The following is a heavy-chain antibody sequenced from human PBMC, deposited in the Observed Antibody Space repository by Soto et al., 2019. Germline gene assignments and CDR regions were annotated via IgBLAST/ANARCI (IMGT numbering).Heavy chain of an antibody. CDR3: ARVQREVTYYDFWSGSFKGAHNWFDP. V-gene: IGHV4-34*01. D-gene: IGHD3-3*01. Sequence: SETLSLTCSVYGGSFSGYYWSWIRQPPGKGLEWIGEINHSGSTNYNPSLKSRVTISVDTSKNQFSLKLSSVTAADTAVYYCARVQREVTYYDFWSGSFKGAHNWFDPWGQGTLGT. CDR2: INHSGST. J-gene: IGHJ5*02. CDR1: GGSFSGYY.